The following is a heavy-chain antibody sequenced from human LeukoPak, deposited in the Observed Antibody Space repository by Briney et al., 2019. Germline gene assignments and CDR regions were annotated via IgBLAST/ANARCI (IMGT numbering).Heavy chain of an antibody. Sequence: GRSLRLSCAASGFTFSSYAMHWVRRAPGKGLEWVAVISYDGSNKYYADSVKGRFTISRDNSKNTLYLQMNSLRAEDTAVYYCARGVGWELLQIDYWGQGTLVTVSS. CDR2: ISYDGSNK. J-gene: IGHJ4*02. CDR1: GFTFSSYA. D-gene: IGHD1-26*01. CDR3: ARGVGWELLQIDY. V-gene: IGHV3-30-3*01.